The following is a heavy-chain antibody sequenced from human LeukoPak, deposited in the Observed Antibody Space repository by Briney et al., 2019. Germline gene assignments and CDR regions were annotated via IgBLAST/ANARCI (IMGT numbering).Heavy chain of an antibody. V-gene: IGHV3-49*03. Sequence: RSLRLSCPASGFTFGDYSMTWFRQAPGKGLEWVSFIRNKASGGTTEHAASVRGRFTTSRDDSKSIAYLQMNSLKTEDTALYYCTRDRIMTDFWGQGTLVTVSS. CDR1: GFTFGDYS. CDR2: IRNKASGGTT. D-gene: IGHD2-15*01. J-gene: IGHJ4*02. CDR3: TRDRIMTDF.